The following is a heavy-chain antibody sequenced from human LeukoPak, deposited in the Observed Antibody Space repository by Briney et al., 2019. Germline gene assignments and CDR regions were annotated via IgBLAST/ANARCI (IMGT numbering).Heavy chain of an antibody. CDR1: GYSFTTYG. J-gene: IGHJ5*02. CDR2: ISAYNGNT. Sequence: ASVKVSCKASGYSFTTYGITWVRQAPGQGLEWMGWISAYNGNTNYAQKLQGRVTMTTDTSTSTAYMELRSLTSDDTAVYYCARDMIAARPNRFEPWGQGTLVTVSS. D-gene: IGHD6-6*01. CDR3: ARDMIAARPNRFEP. V-gene: IGHV1-18*01.